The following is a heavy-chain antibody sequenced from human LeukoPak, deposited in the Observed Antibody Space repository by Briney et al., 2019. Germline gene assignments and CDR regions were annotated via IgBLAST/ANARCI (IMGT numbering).Heavy chain of an antibody. CDR1: GGTFSSYA. V-gene: IGHV1-69*04. Sequence: GASVKVSCKASGGTFSSYAISWVRQAPGQGLEWMGRIIPILGIANYAQKFQGRVTITADKSTSTAHMELSSLRSEDTAVYYCAIPEEGYYYDSSGYLYLGAFDIWGQGTMVTVSS. J-gene: IGHJ3*02. CDR3: AIPEEGYYYDSSGYLYLGAFDI. CDR2: IIPILGIA. D-gene: IGHD3-22*01.